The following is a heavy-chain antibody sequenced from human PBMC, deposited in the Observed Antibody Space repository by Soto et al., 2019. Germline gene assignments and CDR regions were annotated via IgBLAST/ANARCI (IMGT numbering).Heavy chain of an antibody. Sequence: QLQLQESGPGLVKPSETLSLTCTFSGGSISSSGYYWGWIRQPPGKGLEWIGTIYYSGRTNYNPSLRSRGTTSVDTSKNQLSLKMSSLPAADTAVYYCARQFSAYGDNGRYFDFGGQGTLVPVSS. V-gene: IGHV4-39*01. CDR1: GGSISSSGYY. CDR3: ARQFSAYGDNGRYFDF. D-gene: IGHD4-17*01. J-gene: IGHJ4*02. CDR2: IYYSGRT.